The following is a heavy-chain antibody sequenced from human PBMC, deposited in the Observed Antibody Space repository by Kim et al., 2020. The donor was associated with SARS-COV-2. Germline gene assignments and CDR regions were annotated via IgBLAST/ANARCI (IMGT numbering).Heavy chain of an antibody. Sequence: SVKVSCKASGGTFSSYAISWVRQAPGQGLEWMGGIIPIFGTANYAQKFQGRVTITADESTSTAYMELSSLRSEDTAVYYCARGSLWFGEGPYYYYGMDVWGQGTTVTVSS. V-gene: IGHV1-69*13. CDR2: IIPIFGTA. CDR3: ARGSLWFGEGPYYYYGMDV. CDR1: GGTFSSYA. J-gene: IGHJ6*02. D-gene: IGHD3-10*01.